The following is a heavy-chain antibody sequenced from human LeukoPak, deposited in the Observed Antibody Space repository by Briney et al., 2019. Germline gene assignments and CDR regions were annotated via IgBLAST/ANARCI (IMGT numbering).Heavy chain of an antibody. V-gene: IGHV4-39*01. CDR3: ASGTDSIVLGY. Sequence: SETLSLTCTVSGGSLNISSYYWGWIRQPPGKGLEWIGSIYYSGSTDYNPSLKSRVTISVDTSKNQFSLKLSSVTAADTAVYYCASGTDSIVLGYWGQGTLVTVSS. CDR2: IYYSGST. CDR1: GGSLNISSYY. D-gene: IGHD2-8*02. J-gene: IGHJ4*02.